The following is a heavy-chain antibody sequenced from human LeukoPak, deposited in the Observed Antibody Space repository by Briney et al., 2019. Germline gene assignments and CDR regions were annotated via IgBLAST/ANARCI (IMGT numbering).Heavy chain of an antibody. Sequence: PGGSLRLSCAASGFTFSSYEMNWVRQAPGKGLEWVANIKEDGSDKNYVDSVKGRFTISRDNAKKSLYLQMNSLRAEDTAVYFCARVGSDWWGQGTLVTVSS. D-gene: IGHD2-21*01. CDR2: IKEDGSDK. CDR1: GFTFSSYE. V-gene: IGHV3-7*01. CDR3: ARVGSDW. J-gene: IGHJ4*02.